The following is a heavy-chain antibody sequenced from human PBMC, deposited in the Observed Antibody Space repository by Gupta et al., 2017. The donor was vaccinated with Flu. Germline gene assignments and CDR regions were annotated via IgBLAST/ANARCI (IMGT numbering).Heavy chain of an antibody. J-gene: IGHJ5*02. CDR1: GGSISSGSYY. Sequence: QVQLQESGPGLVKPSQTLSLTCTVSGGSISSGSYYWSWIRQPAGKGLEWIGRIYTSGSTNYNPSLKSRVTISVDTSKNQFSLKVSSVTAADTAVYYCARAKSFTVNQNWFDPWGQGTLVTVSS. CDR3: ARAKSFTVNQNWFDP. V-gene: IGHV4-61*02. CDR2: IYTSGST. D-gene: IGHD4-17*01.